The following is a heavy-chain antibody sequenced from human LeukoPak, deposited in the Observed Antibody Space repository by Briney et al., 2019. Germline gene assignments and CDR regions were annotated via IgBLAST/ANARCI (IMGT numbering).Heavy chain of an antibody. D-gene: IGHD3-10*01. CDR3: ARGVGVRGVWPYY. CDR2: INSDGINT. CDR1: GFTFSNYW. Sequence: GGSLRLSCAASGFTFSNYWMHWVRQAPGKGLVWVSRINSDGINTSYADSVKGRFTISRDNAKNTLNLQMNSLRAEDTAVYYCARGVGVRGVWPYYWGQGTLVTVSS. V-gene: IGHV3-74*01. J-gene: IGHJ4*02.